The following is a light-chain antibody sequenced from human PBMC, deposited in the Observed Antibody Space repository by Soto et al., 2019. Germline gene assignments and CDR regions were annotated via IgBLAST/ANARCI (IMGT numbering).Light chain of an antibody. J-gene: IGKJ5*01. CDR2: GAS. CDR3: QQYGRSPIT. V-gene: IGKV3-15*01. Sequence: MVMTQSPATLSVSPGERATLSFRASQSVSSNLAWYQQKPGQAPRLLIYGASTRATGIPARFSGSGSGTDFTLTISRLEPEDFAVYYCQQYGRSPITFGLGTRL. CDR1: QSVSSN.